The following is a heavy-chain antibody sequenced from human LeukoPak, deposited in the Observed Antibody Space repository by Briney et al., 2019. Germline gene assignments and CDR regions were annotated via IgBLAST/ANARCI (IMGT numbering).Heavy chain of an antibody. CDR1: GFTFSSYG. V-gene: IGHV3-30*18. J-gene: IGHJ4*02. CDR2: ISYDGSNE. Sequence: GGSLRLSYAASGFTFSSYGMHWVRQAPGKGLEWVAVISYDGSNEYYADSVKGRFTISRDNSKNTLYLQMNSLRAEDTALYYCAKWKGSNLEASGWYFDYWGQGVLVTVSS. CDR3: AKWKGSNLEASGWYFDY. D-gene: IGHD6-19*01.